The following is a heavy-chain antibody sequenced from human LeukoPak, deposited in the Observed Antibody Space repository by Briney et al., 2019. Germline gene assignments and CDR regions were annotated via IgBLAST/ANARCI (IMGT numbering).Heavy chain of an antibody. CDR2: IWYDGSNK. J-gene: IGHJ4*02. D-gene: IGHD3-22*01. CDR3: AKPYYYDSSGCDY. V-gene: IGHV3-30*02. Sequence: GGSLRLSCAASGFTFSSYGMHWVRQAPGKGLEWVAVIWYDGSNKYYADSVKGRFTISRDNSKNTLYLQMNSLRAEDTAVYYCAKPYYYDSSGCDYWGQGTLVTVSS. CDR1: GFTFSSYG.